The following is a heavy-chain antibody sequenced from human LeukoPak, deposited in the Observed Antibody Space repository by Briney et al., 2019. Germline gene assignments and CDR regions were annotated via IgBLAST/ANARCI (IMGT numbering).Heavy chain of an antibody. CDR3: ARDANWNPPYYFDY. D-gene: IGHD1-20*01. CDR1: GYTFTDYY. CDR2: INPSDGGT. Sequence: ASVKVSCKAAGYTFTDYYMHWVRQAPGQGLEWMGLINPSDGGTTYSKKFQGRVTMTRDTSTSTVYMELSSLRFEDTAVFYCARDANWNPPYYFDYWGQGTLVTVSS. V-gene: IGHV1-46*01. J-gene: IGHJ4*02.